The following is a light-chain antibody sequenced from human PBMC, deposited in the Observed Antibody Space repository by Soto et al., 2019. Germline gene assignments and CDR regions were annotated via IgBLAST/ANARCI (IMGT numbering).Light chain of an antibody. V-gene: IGKV1-39*01. CDR3: QQYNSPPWT. CDR1: QSISSY. CDR2: AAS. J-gene: IGKJ1*01. Sequence: DLQMTQTPSSLSASVGDRVTITCRASQSISSYLDWYQQKPGKAPKLLIYAASSLQSGAPSRFSGSGSGTEFTLTISSLQPDDFATYYCQQYNSPPWTFGQGTKVDI.